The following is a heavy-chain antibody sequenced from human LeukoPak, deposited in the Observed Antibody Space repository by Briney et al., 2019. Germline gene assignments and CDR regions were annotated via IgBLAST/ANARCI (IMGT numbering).Heavy chain of an antibody. J-gene: IGHJ4*02. CDR3: ARISRYYGSGSYSHFDY. CDR1: GFSLSTSGMC. D-gene: IGHD3-10*01. Sequence: PGPTLVNPTQTLTLTCTFSGFSLSTSGMCVSWIRQPPGKALEWLALIDWDDDKYYSTSLKTRLTISKDTSKNQVVLTMTNMDPVDTATYYCARISRYYGSGSYSHFDYWGQGTLVTVSS. V-gene: IGHV2-70*01. CDR2: IDWDDDK.